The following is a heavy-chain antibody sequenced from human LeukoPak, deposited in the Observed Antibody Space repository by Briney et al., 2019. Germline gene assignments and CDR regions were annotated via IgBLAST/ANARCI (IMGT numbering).Heavy chain of an antibody. CDR2: IGSGGNT. CDR1: GFSFSSYD. D-gene: IGHD6-19*01. CDR3: ARAVAGTDEIDS. V-gene: IGHV3-13*01. J-gene: IGHJ4*02. Sequence: GGSLRLSCAGSGFSFSSYDMLWVRQATGKGLEWVSAIGSGGNTYYARSVKGRFTISRESAKNSFYLQMNSLSAADTAVYFCARAVAGTDEIDSWGQGTLVTVSS.